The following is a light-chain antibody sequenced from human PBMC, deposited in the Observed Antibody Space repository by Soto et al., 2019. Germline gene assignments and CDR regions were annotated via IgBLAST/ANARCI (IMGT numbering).Light chain of an antibody. CDR3: CAYAGGSTFYV. Sequence: QSALTQPASVSGSPGQSITISCTGTSSDVGTYNLVSWYQQHPGKAPKLMISEGSKRPSGVSHRVSGSKSYNTASLTISGLQAEDEAHYYCCAYAGGSTFYVFGTGTKLTVL. V-gene: IGLV2-23*03. CDR1: SSDVGTYNL. CDR2: EGS. J-gene: IGLJ1*01.